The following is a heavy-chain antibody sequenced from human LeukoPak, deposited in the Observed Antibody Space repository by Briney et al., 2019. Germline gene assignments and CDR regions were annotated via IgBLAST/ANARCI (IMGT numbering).Heavy chain of an antibody. Sequence: GGSLRLSCAASGFTLNGYWMHWVRQAPGEGLVWVSRIDPDGSTTNYAESVKGRFTTSRDNAKNTLYLQMNSLRAEDTALYYCTRVQAGRSGLMDVWGRGTTVTVSS. D-gene: IGHD2-8*02. V-gene: IGHV3-74*01. J-gene: IGHJ6*02. CDR3: TRVQAGRSGLMDV. CDR2: IDPDGSTT. CDR1: GFTLNGYW.